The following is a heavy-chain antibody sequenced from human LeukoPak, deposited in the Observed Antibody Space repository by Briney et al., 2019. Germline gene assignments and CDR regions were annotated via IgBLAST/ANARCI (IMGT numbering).Heavy chain of an antibody. V-gene: IGHV4-61*08. Sequence: PSETLSLTCTVSGGSISSGGYYWSWIRQHPGKGLEWIGYIYYSGSTNYNPSLKSRVTISVDTSKNQFSLKMSAVTAADTAVYYCARDRGTTGGYGMDVWGQGTTVTVSS. CDR1: GGSISSGGYY. CDR2: IYYSGST. D-gene: IGHD2-8*01. J-gene: IGHJ6*02. CDR3: ARDRGTTGGYGMDV.